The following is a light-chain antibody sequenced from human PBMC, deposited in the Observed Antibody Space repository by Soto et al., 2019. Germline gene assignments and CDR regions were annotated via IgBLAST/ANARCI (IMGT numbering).Light chain of an antibody. Sequence: EIVMTQNQLSLPVTPGEPASISCMSSQSLLHSNGYNYLDWYLQKPGQSPQLLIYLGSNRSSGVPDRFSGSGSGTDFTLTISDVEPEDFAVYYCHQRQSWPRTFGQGTKVDIK. J-gene: IGKJ1*01. CDR3: HQRQSWPRT. V-gene: IGKV2-28*01. CDR1: QSLLHSNGYNY. CDR2: LGS.